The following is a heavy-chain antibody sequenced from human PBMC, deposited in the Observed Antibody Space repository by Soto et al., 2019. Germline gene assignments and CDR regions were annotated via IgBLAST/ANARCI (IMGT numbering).Heavy chain of an antibody. J-gene: IGHJ6*02. Sequence: WWSLRLSCSASVFTFSSYSMTWWRQAPGKGLEWVSSISSSSSYIYYADSVKGRFTISRDNAKNSLYLQMSSLRAEDTAVYYCARVQRERSVAGFNYYGMDVWGQGTTVTVS. CDR1: VFTFSSYS. CDR3: ARVQRERSVAGFNYYGMDV. V-gene: IGHV3-21*01. CDR2: ISSSSSYI. D-gene: IGHD6-19*01.